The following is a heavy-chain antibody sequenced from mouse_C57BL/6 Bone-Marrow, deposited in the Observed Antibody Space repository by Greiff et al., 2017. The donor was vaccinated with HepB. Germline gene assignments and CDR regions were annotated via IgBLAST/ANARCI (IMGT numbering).Heavy chain of an antibody. V-gene: IGHV1-15*01. CDR2: IDPETGGT. D-gene: IGHD1-1*01. CDR3: TRRGGITTVVGDYYAMDY. J-gene: IGHJ4*01. CDR1: GYTFTDYE. Sequence: QVQLKESGAELVRPGASVTLSCKASGYTFTDYEMHWVKQTPVHGLEWIGAIDPETGGTAYNQKFKGKAILTADKSSSTAYMELRSLTSEDSAVYYCTRRGGITTVVGDYYAMDYWGQGTSVTVSS.